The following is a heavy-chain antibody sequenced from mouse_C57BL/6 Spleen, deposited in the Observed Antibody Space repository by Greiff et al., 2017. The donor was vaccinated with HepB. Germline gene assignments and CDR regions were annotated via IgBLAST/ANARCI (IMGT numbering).Heavy chain of an antibody. J-gene: IGHJ4*01. D-gene: IGHD1-1*01. CDR2: IYPGGGYT. CDR3: ARRGDYYGSSYYAMDY. Sequence: QVQLKESGAELVRPGTSVKMSCKASGYTFTNYWIGWAKQRPGHGLEWIGDIYPGGGYTNYNEKFKGKATLTADKSSSTAYMQFSSLTSEDSAIYYCARRGDYYGSSYYAMDYWGQGTSVTVSS. V-gene: IGHV1-63*01. CDR1: GYTFTNYW.